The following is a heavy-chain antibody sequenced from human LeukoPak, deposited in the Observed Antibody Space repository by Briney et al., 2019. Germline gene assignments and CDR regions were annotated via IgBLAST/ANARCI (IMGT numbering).Heavy chain of an antibody. CDR3: ARSVNSIFGCFDY. D-gene: IGHD3-3*02. CDR2: IYYSGDS. V-gene: IGHV4-39*01. CDR1: GGSVSSSSSY. J-gene: IGHJ4*02. Sequence: KPSETLSLTCTVSGGSVSSSSSYWGWIRQPPGKGLEWIGSIYYSGDSHYNPSLKSRVTLSVDTSRNQFSLRLNSVIVADTAVYYCARSVNSIFGCFDYWGQGSLVTVSS.